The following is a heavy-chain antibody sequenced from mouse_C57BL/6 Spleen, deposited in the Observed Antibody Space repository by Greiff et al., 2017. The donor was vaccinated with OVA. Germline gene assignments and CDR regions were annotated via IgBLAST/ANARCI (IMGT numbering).Heavy chain of an antibody. J-gene: IGHJ4*01. D-gene: IGHD2-2*01. V-gene: IGHV1-18*01. CDR3: ARRRLSWGAMDY. CDR2: INPNNGGT. CDR1: GYTFTDYN. Sequence: EVQLQQSGPELVKPGASVKIPCKASGYTFTDYNMDWVKQSHGKSLEWIGDINPNNGGTIYNQKFKGKATLTVDKSSSTAYMELRSLTSDDTAVYYCARRRLSWGAMDYWGQGTSVTVSS.